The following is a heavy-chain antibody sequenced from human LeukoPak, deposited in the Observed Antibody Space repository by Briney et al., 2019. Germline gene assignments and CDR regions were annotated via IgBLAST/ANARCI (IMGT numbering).Heavy chain of an antibody. CDR3: ARVGRLLNYYYYYMDV. J-gene: IGHJ6*03. D-gene: IGHD1-26*01. CDR2: FYYTGST. V-gene: IGHV4-59*01. Sequence: SETLSLTCTVSGGSISPYYWSWIRQPPGKGLEWIGYFYYTGSTDYNPSLKSRVTISGDTSKNQFSLKLSSVTAADTAVYYCARVGRLLNYYYYYMDVWGKGTTVTISS. CDR1: GGSISPYY.